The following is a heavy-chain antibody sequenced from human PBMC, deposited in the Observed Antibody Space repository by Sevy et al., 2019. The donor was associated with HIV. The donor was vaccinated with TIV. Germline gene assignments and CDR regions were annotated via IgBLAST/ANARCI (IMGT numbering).Heavy chain of an antibody. CDR1: GGSMSSFY. CDR2: IYYSGST. Sequence: SETLSLTCTVSGGSMSSFYWSWIRKPPGKGLEWMGYIYYSGSTNYNPALKSRVTISIDTSKKQFSVKLRSVTAADTAVYYCAKFSNYGTNWFDPWGQGTLVTVSS. V-gene: IGHV4-59*01. J-gene: IGHJ5*02. CDR3: AKFSNYGTNWFDP. D-gene: IGHD4-17*01.